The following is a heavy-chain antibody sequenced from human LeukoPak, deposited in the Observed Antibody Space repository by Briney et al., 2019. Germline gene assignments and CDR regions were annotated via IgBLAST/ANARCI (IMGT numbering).Heavy chain of an antibody. J-gene: IGHJ6*03. V-gene: IGHV4-34*01. D-gene: IGHD2-15*01. CDR1: GGSFSGYY. CDR2: INHSGST. CDR3: AGPDCSGGSCYFDYYYMDV. Sequence: PSETLSLTCAVYGGSFSGYYWSWIRRPPGKGLEWIGEINHSGSTNYNPSLKSRVTISVDTSKNQFSLKLSSVTAADTAVYYCAGPDCSGGSCYFDYYYMDVWGKGTTVTISS.